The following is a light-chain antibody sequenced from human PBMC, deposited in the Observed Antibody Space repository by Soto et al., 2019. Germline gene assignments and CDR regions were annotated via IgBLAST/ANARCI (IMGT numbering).Light chain of an antibody. CDR1: RSIGSF. CDR2: VAS. J-gene: IGKJ4*01. CDR3: QQSFTTPLT. V-gene: IGKV1-39*01. Sequence: DIQMTQSPSSLSAFVGERVTFTSREGRSIGSFLNWHQQKPGKAPNVLINVASSLRSGVPSRFSGSGSGTDFNLTINSLQPEDFATYFCQQSFTTPLTFGGGTKVEIK.